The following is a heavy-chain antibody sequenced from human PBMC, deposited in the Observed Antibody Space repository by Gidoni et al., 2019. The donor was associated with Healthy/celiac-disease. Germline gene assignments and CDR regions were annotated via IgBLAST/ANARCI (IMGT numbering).Heavy chain of an antibody. D-gene: IGHD6-13*01. V-gene: IGHV4-4*07. CDR2: SYTSGST. CDR1: GGSLSSYY. CDR3: ARASGGSSWNNYYYYYGMDV. Sequence: QVQLQESGPGLVKPSETLYLPCTVSGGSLSSYYWSRNRQPAGKGLEWIGVSYTSGSTNYNPSLKSRVTMSVDTAKNQFSLKLSSVTAADTAVYYCARASGGSSWNNYYYYYGMDVWGQGTTVTVSS. J-gene: IGHJ6*02.